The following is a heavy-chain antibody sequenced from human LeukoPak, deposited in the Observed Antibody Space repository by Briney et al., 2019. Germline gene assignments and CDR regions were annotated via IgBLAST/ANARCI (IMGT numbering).Heavy chain of an antibody. D-gene: IGHD3-16*01. Sequence: ASVKVSCKASGYTFTSYDINWVRQATGQGLEWMGWMNPNSGNTGYAQKFQGRVTMTRNTSISTAYMELSSLRSEDTAVYYCARGGLSRDWFDPWGQGTLVTASS. CDR3: ARGGLSRDWFDP. J-gene: IGHJ5*02. V-gene: IGHV1-8*01. CDR2: MNPNSGNT. CDR1: GYTFTSYD.